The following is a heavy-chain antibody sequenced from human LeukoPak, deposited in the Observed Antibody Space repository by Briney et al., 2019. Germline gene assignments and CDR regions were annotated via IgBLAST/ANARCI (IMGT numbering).Heavy chain of an antibody. Sequence: GSLRLSCAASGFTFSSYAMSWVRQAPGKGLEWVSAISGSGGSTYYADSVKGRFTISRDNSKNTLYLQMNSLRAEDTAVYYCAKGLNYYGSGSRFDPWGQGTLVTVSS. V-gene: IGHV3-23*01. CDR3: AKGLNYYGSGSRFDP. CDR2: ISGSGGST. CDR1: GFTFSSYA. J-gene: IGHJ5*02. D-gene: IGHD3-10*01.